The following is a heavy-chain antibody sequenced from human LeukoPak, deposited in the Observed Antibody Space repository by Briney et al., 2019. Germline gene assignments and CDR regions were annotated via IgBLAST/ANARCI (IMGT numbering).Heavy chain of an antibody. V-gene: IGHV1-18*01. CDR3: ARDSSGTHLGYCSGGSCYSLDY. J-gene: IGHJ4*02. CDR1: GYTFTSYG. D-gene: IGHD2-15*01. CDR2: ISAYNGNT. Sequence: ASVKVSCKASGYTFTSYGISWVRQAPGQGLEWMGWISAYNGNTNYAQKLQGRVTMTTDTSTSTAYMELRSLRSDDTAVYYCARDSSGTHLGYCSGGSCYSLDYWGQGTLVTVFS.